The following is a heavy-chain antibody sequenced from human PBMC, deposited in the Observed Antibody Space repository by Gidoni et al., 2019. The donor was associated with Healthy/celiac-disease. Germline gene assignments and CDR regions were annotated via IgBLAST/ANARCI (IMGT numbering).Heavy chain of an antibody. J-gene: IGHJ6*02. CDR2: ISYDGSNK. CDR1: GFTFSSYG. Sequence: QVQLVESGGGVVQPGRSLRLSCAASGFTFSSYGMHWVRQAPGKGLEWVAVISYDGSNKYYADSVKGRFTISRDNSKNTLYLQMNSLRAEDTAVYYCAKSGYDFRHYYYYGMDVWGQGTTVTVSS. CDR3: AKSGYDFRHYYYYGMDV. V-gene: IGHV3-30*18. D-gene: IGHD5-12*01.